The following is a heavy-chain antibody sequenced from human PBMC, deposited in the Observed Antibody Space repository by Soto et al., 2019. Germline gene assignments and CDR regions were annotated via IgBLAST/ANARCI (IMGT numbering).Heavy chain of an antibody. J-gene: IGHJ6*02. CDR2: IYYSGST. CDR1: GGSISSYY. D-gene: IGHD6-19*01. V-gene: IGHV4-59*01. CDR3: ARGAAYSSGWYTSGYYGMDV. Sequence: SETLSLTCTVSGGSISSYYWSWIRQPPGKGLEWIGYIYYSGSTNYNPSLKSRVTISVDTSKNQFSLKLSSVTAADTAVYYCARGAAYSSGWYTSGYYGMDVWGQGTTVTVSS.